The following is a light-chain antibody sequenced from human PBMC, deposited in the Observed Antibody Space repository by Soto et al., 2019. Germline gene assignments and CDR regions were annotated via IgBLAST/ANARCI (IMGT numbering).Light chain of an antibody. CDR2: EVN. Sequence: QSVLAQPSSVSGSPGQSITISCTGTSTDVGGYNYVSCYQHHPGKGPKLIIYEVNNRPSGVSDRFSGSKSGNKASLTISNLEAEDESDYYCGSYTGTDTPVVFGTGTKVTVL. J-gene: IGLJ1*01. V-gene: IGLV2-14*01. CDR3: GSYTGTDTPVV. CDR1: STDVGGYNY.